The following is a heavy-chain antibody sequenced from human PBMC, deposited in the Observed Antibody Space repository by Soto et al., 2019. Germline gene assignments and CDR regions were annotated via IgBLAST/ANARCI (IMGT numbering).Heavy chain of an antibody. CDR3: AKAHSGYVWGRYYFDY. Sequence: EVQLLESGGGLVQPGGSLRLSCAASGFTFSSYAMSWVRQAPGKGLEWVSGISGSGGSTYYADSVKGRFTISRDNSKNTLYLQMNSLRAEDTAVYYCAKAHSGYVWGRYYFDYWGQGTRVTVSS. CDR2: ISGSGGST. D-gene: IGHD5-12*01. J-gene: IGHJ4*02. V-gene: IGHV3-23*01. CDR1: GFTFSSYA.